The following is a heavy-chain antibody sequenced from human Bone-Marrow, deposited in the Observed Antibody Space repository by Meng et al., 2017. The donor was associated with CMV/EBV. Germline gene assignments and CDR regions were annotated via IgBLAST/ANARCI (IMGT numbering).Heavy chain of an antibody. J-gene: IGHJ5*02. Sequence: ASVNVSCKASGYTFTSYGISWVRQAPGQGLEWMGWINPNSGGTNYAQKFQGRVTMTRDTSISTAYMELSRLRSDDTAVYYCARLEDGSGWFDPWGQGTLVTVSS. V-gene: IGHV1-2*02. CDR3: ARLEDGSGWFDP. D-gene: IGHD3-10*01. CDR2: INPNSGGT. CDR1: GYTFTSYG.